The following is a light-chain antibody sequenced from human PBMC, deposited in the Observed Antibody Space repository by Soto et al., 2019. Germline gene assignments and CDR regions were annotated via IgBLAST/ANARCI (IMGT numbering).Light chain of an antibody. Sequence: DIPMTQSPSTLSGSVGDRVTITCRASQTISSWLAWYQQKPGTAPKLLIYKASTLKSGVPSRFSGSGSGTEFTLTISSLQPDDFATYYCQHYNIYSEAFGQGTKVELK. CDR1: QTISSW. J-gene: IGKJ1*01. CDR3: QHYNIYSEA. V-gene: IGKV1-5*03. CDR2: KAS.